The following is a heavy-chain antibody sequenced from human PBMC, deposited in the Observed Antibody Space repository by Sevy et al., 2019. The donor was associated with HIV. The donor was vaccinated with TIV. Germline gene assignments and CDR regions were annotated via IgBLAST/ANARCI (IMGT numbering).Heavy chain of an antibody. CDR1: GFTFGDNA. CDR3: TLWKGDQSIFDY. Sequence: GGSLRLSCAASGFTFGDNAMNWVLQAPGKALEWVAFLKSKASGGTLHHAASVQGRFTISRDDSKNIAYLQMDDLKTEDTAVYYCTLWKGDQSIFDYWGQGALVTVSS. CDR2: LKSKASGGTL. D-gene: IGHD1-1*01. V-gene: IGHV3-49*04. J-gene: IGHJ4*02.